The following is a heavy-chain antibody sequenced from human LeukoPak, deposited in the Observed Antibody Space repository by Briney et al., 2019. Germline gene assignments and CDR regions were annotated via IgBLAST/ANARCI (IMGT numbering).Heavy chain of an antibody. J-gene: IGHJ4*02. CDR2: ISYDGNDK. D-gene: IGHD2/OR15-2a*01. CDR3: VRDWAPASMQAAPFDC. Sequence: QSGGSLRLSCAASGFMFSTYGMHWVRQAPGKGLEWVAVISYDGNDKYSADSIKGRFTISRDNAKNTLYLQMNSLRLEDAAVYYCVRDWAPASMQAAPFDCWGQGTLVTVSS. V-gene: IGHV3-30*03. CDR1: GFMFSTYG.